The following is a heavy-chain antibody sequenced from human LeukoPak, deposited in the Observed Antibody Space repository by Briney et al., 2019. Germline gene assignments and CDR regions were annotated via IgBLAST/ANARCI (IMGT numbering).Heavy chain of an antibody. Sequence: SETLSLTCTVSGGSISSGRSYWGWIRQPPGKGLEWIALIYYTGSTYYSPSLRSRVTISVDTSKNQFSLRLSSVTAADTAVYYCARQPYSNGWTYYFDYWGQGTLVTVSS. CDR1: GGSISSGRSY. V-gene: IGHV4-39*01. D-gene: IGHD6-19*01. CDR3: ARQPYSNGWTYYFDY. J-gene: IGHJ4*02. CDR2: IYYTGST.